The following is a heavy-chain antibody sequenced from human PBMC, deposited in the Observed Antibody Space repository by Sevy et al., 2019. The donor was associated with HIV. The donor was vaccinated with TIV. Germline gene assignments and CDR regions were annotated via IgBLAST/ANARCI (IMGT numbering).Heavy chain of an antibody. CDR2: IYYSGST. Sequence: SETLSLTCTVSGGSISSFYWSWIRQSPGKGLEWIGYIYYSGSTNYNPSLKSRVTISVDTSKSQFSLKLRSVTAADTAVYYCARHLVGINTYHYGIDVWGQGTQVTVSS. D-gene: IGHD1-26*01. V-gene: IGHV4-59*08. CDR1: GGSISSFY. J-gene: IGHJ6*02. CDR3: ARHLVGINTYHYGIDV.